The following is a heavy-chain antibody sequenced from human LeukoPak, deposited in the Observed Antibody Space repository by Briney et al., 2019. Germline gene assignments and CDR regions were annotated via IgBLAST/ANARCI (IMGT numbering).Heavy chain of an antibody. V-gene: IGHV1-69*01. J-gene: IGHJ6*02. D-gene: IGHD2-21*02. CDR2: GTA. CDR3: AGSYCGGDCSTDYYYYGMDV. Sequence: GTANYAQKFQGRVTITADESTSTAYMELSSLRSEDTAVYYCAGSYCGGDCSTDYYYYGMDVWGQGTTVTVSS.